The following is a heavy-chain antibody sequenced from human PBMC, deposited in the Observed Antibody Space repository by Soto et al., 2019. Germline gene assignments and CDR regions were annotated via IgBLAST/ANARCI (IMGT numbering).Heavy chain of an antibody. CDR1: GYTFTSYD. J-gene: IGHJ6*03. CDR3: ASSSLNSDILTVYSQDYYCYYMDV. CDR2: MNPNSGNT. D-gene: IGHD3-9*01. Sequence: QVQLVQSGAEVKKPGASVKVSCNASGYTFTSYDITWVRQATGQGLEWMGWMNPNSGNTGYAQKFQGRVTMTRNTSISTAYMELSSLRSEDTAVYYCASSSLNSDILTVYSQDYYCYYMDVWGTGTTVTVSS. V-gene: IGHV1-8*01.